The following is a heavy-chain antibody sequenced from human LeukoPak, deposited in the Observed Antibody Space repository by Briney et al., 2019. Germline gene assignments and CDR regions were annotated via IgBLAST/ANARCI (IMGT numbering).Heavy chain of an antibody. V-gene: IGHV4-59*05. D-gene: IGHD3-22*01. Sequence: GSLRLSCAASGFTFSDYYMSWIRQPPGKGLEWIGSIYYSGSTYYNPSLKSRVTISVDTSKNQFSLKLSSVTAADTAVYYCAVADADYYDSSGYYYFDYWGQGTLVTVSS. CDR1: GFTFSDYY. CDR2: IYYSGST. J-gene: IGHJ4*02. CDR3: AVADADYYDSSGYYYFDY.